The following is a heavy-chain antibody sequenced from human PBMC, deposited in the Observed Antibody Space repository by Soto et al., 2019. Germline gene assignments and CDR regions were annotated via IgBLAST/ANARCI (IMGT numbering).Heavy chain of an antibody. D-gene: IGHD6-13*01. CDR2: IYPGDQET. CDR3: ARSPRSSPYFDY. CDR1: GYTFSNFW. V-gene: IGHV5-51*01. J-gene: IGHJ4*02. Sequence: PGESLKISCQCSGYTFSNFWIGWVRQLPGRGLEWMGIIYPGDQETRYSPSFHGKVTISADKSINTAYLQWNSLEASDTAFYFCARSPRSSPYFDYWGQGALGTVSS.